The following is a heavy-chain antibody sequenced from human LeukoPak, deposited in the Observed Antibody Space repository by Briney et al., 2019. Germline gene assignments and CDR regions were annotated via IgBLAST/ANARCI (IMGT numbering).Heavy chain of an antibody. Sequence: SETLSLTCAVYGGSFSGYYWSWIRQPPGKGLEWIGEINHSGSTNYNPSLKSRVTISVDTSKNQFSLKLSSVTAADTAVYYCARRIAAAGTVVAFDIWGQGTMVTVSS. J-gene: IGHJ3*02. CDR2: INHSGST. CDR3: ARRIAAAGTVVAFDI. V-gene: IGHV4-34*01. CDR1: GGSFSGYY. D-gene: IGHD6-13*01.